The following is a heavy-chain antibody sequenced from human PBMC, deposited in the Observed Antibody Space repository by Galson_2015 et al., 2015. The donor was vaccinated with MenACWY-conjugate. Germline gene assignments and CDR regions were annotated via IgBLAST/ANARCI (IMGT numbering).Heavy chain of an antibody. V-gene: IGHV3-7*03. CDR1: GFTFRNYW. J-gene: IGHJ6*02. Sequence: SLRLSCAVSGFTFRNYWMTWVRQAPGKGLEWVATIKKDGSEKYYVDSVKGRFTISRDNIKNSMFLEMNSLRAEDTAVYYCVRGHYGMDVWGQGTTVTASS. CDR2: IKKDGSEK. CDR3: VRGHYGMDV.